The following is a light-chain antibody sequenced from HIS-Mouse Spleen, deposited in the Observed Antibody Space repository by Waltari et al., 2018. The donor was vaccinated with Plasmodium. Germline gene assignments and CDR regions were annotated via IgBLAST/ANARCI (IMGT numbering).Light chain of an antibody. V-gene: IGKV3-11*01. J-gene: IGKJ4*01. CDR3: QQRSNWPPLT. CDR1: QSVSSY. CDR2: DAS. Sequence: EIVLTQSPATLSLSPGESATLYCRASQSVSSYLACYQPKPGQAPRLLIYDASNRATGIPARFSGSGSGTDFTLTISSLEPEDFAVYYCQQRSNWPPLTFGGGTKVEIK.